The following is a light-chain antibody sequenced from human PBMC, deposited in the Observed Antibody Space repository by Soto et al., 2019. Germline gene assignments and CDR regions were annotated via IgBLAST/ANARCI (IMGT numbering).Light chain of an antibody. CDR2: KAS. J-gene: IGKJ1*01. CDR1: QTISSW. Sequence: DIQMTQSPSTLSGSVGDRVTITCRASQTISSWLAWYQQKPGKAPKLLIYKASTLKSGVPSRFSGSGSGTEFTLTISSLQPDDFATYYCQQYETYSWTFGQGTKV. V-gene: IGKV1-5*03. CDR3: QQYETYSWT.